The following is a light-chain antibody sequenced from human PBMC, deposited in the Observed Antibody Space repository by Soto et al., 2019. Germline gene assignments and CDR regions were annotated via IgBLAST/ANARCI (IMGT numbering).Light chain of an antibody. CDR1: QVIFIY. J-gene: IGKJ4*01. CDR3: QQPVRYPN. CDR2: AAS. Sequence: IQGNQSPSFAAASKGDRVTITCRASQVIFIYLSWYQQKPGKAPKLLISAASTLQTGVPSRFSGSGSGTEFTLTSIRLQAEEFANYYRQQPVRYPNFGGGTQVDIK. V-gene: IGKV1-9*01.